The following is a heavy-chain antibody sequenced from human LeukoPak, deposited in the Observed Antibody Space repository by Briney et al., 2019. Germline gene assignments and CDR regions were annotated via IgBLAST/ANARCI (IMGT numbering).Heavy chain of an antibody. CDR2: INPNSGGT. CDR3: ARDGSSWYVNWFDP. J-gene: IGHJ5*02. Sequence: ASVKVSCKASGYTFTSYYMHWVRQAPGQGLEWMGWINPNSGGTNYAQKFQGRVTMTRDTSISTAYMELSRLRSDDTAVYYCARDGSSWYVNWFDPWGQGTLVTVSS. CDR1: GYTFTSYY. D-gene: IGHD6-13*01. V-gene: IGHV1-2*02.